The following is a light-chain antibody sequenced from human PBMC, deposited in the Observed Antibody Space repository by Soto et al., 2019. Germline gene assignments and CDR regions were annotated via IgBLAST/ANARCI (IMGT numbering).Light chain of an antibody. CDR1: QSIMSH. V-gene: IGKV1-39*01. Sequence: DIQMTQSPSSLSASVGDRVTITCRASQSIMSHVNWYQHKSGKAPKLLIYAASSLHSGVPSRFSGSGSGTDFTLTISSLQAEDFATYYCQQSYNTPRTFGQGTKVDIK. J-gene: IGKJ1*01. CDR2: AAS. CDR3: QQSYNTPRT.